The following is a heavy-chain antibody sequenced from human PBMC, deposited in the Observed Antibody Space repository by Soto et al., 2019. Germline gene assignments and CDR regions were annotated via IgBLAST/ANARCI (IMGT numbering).Heavy chain of an antibody. CDR1: SGSISSSNW. V-gene: IGHV4-4*02. J-gene: IGHJ4*02. Sequence: PSETLSLTCAVSSGSISSSNWWSWVRQPPGKGLEWIGEIYHSGSTNYNPSLKSRVTISVDKSKNQFSLKLSSVTAADTAVYYCARVDLGIAAAGNFRYFDYWGQGTLVTVSS. CDR3: ARVDLGIAAAGNFRYFDY. CDR2: IYHSGST. D-gene: IGHD6-13*01.